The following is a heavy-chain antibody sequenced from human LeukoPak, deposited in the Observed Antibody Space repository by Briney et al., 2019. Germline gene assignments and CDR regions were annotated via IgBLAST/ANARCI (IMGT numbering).Heavy chain of an antibody. J-gene: IGHJ4*02. CDR2: ISGSGGST. V-gene: IGHV3-23*01. D-gene: IGHD3-3*01. CDR1: GFTFSSYA. CDR3: ASGAFGVVIGPIDY. Sequence: GGSLRLSCAASGFTFSSYAMSWVRQAPGKGLEWVSAISGSGGSTYYADSVKGRFTISRDNSKNTLYLQMNSLRAEDTAVYYCASGAFGVVIGPIDYWGQGTLVTVSS.